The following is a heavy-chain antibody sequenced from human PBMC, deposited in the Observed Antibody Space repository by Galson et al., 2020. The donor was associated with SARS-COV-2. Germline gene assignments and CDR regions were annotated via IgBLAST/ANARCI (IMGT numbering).Heavy chain of an antibody. CDR2: FDPEDGET. V-gene: IGHV1-24*01. CDR3: ATVVAIFGVVGAFDY. CDR1: GYTLTELS. D-gene: IGHD3-3*01. J-gene: IGHJ4*02. Sequence: ASVKVSCKVSGYTLTELSMHWVRQAPGKGLEWMGGFDPEDGETIYAQKFQGRVTTTEDTSTDTAYMELSSLRSEDTAVYYCATVVAIFGVVGAFDYWGQGTLVTVSS.